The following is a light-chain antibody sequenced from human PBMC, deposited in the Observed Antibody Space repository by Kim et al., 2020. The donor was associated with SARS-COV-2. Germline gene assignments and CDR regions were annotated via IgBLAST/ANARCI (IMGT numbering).Light chain of an antibody. CDR3: AAWDSSLSSWV. V-gene: IGLV10-54*04. CDR1: SNNLGQHD. J-gene: IGLJ3*02. CDR2: GND. Sequence: RQTATPAIHRISNNLGQHDAPWMQQHPGDPPKGESSGNDSRPPGVSERFSACRSGSTASLTITGLQPEDEAEYYCAAWDSSLSSWVVGGGTQLAVL.